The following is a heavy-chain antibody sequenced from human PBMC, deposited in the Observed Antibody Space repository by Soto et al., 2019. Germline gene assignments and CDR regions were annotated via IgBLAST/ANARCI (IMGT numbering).Heavy chain of an antibody. CDR1: GYSFTTYT. V-gene: IGHV1-3*01. CDR2: INPGNGNT. D-gene: IGHD3-3*01. CDR3: ARDGARITIFGVVYYFDY. Sequence: ASVKVSCKASGYSFTTYTMHWVRQAPGQRLEWMGWINPGNGNTKYSQKFQGRVTISRDTSASTAYMELSSLRSEDTAVYFCARDGARITIFGVVYYFDYWGQGTRVTVSS. J-gene: IGHJ4*01.